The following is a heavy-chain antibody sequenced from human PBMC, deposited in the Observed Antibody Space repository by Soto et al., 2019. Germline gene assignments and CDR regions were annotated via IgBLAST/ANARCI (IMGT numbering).Heavy chain of an antibody. J-gene: IGHJ6*03. CDR2: ISSSSSYI. Sequence: GGSLRLSCAASGFTFSSYSMNWVRQAPGKGLEWVSSISSSSSYIYYADSVKGRFTISRDNAKNSLYLQMNSLRAEDTAVYYCARDNQRPYVKDILTGYYNSYYYYYMDVWGKGTTVTVSS. CDR3: ARDNQRPYVKDILTGYYNSYYYYYMDV. CDR1: GFTFSSYS. D-gene: IGHD3-9*01. V-gene: IGHV3-21*01.